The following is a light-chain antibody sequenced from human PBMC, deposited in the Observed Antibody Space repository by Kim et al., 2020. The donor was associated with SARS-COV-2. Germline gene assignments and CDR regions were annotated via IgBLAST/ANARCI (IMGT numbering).Light chain of an antibody. J-gene: IGLJ1*01. Sequence: QRVTISCTGSSSNVGAGYDVHWYRQLPGTAPKVLIYGNNNRPSGVSDRFSGSKSGTSASLAITGLQAEDEADYYCQSYDSSLSASAFGTGTKVTVL. CDR2: GNN. CDR1: SSNVGAGYD. CDR3: QSYDSSLSASA. V-gene: IGLV1-40*01.